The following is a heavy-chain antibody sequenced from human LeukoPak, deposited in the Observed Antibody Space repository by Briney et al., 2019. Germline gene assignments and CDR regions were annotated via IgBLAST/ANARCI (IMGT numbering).Heavy chain of an antibody. D-gene: IGHD6-13*01. CDR1: GFTVSSNY. CDR2: IYFGGST. Sequence: GGSLRLSCAASGFTVSSNYMSWVRQAPGKGLERVAVIYFGGSTYYADSVQGRFTISRDNSKDTLYLQMNSLRAEDTAVYYCARDQGIAAAGWGYFDYWGRGTLVTVSS. CDR3: ARDQGIAAAGWGYFDY. V-gene: IGHV3-53*01. J-gene: IGHJ4*02.